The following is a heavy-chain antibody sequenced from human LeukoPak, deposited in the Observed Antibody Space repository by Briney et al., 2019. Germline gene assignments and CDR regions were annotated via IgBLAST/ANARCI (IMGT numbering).Heavy chain of an antibody. D-gene: IGHD3-10*01. CDR3: ASPYYYGSGSYYAFDP. CDR2: IIPIFGTA. CDR1: GGTFSSHA. Sequence: SVKVSCKASGGTFSSHAISWVRQAPGQGLEWMGGIIPIFGTANYAQRFQGRVTITADKSTSTAYMELSSLRSEDTAVYYCASPYYYGSGSYYAFDPWGQGTLVTVSS. V-gene: IGHV1-69*06. J-gene: IGHJ5*02.